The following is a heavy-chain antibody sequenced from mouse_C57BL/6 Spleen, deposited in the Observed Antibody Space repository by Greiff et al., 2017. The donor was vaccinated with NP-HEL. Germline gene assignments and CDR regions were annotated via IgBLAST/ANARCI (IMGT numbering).Heavy chain of an antibody. CDR2: IDPSDSET. J-gene: IGHJ4*01. V-gene: IGHV1-52*01. D-gene: IGHD2-5*01. CDR3: ARSSYSNHYAMDY. Sequence: QVQLQQPGAELVRPGSSVKLSCKASGYTFTSYWMHWVKQRPIQGLEWIGNIDPSDSETHYNQKFKDKATLTVDKSSSTAYMQLSSLTSEDSAVYYCARSSYSNHYAMDYWGQGTSVTVSS. CDR1: GYTFTSYW.